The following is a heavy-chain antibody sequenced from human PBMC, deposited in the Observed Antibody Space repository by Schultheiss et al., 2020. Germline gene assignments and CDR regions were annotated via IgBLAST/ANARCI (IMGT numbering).Heavy chain of an antibody. CDR3: ARVRDLRQTYYYYYYMDV. V-gene: IGHV3-11*01. CDR1: GFTFSDYY. Sequence: GGSLRLSCAASGFTFSDYYMSWIRQAPGKGLEWVSYISSSGSTIYYADSVKGRFTISRDNAKNSLYLQMNSLRAEDTAVYYCARVRDLRQTYYYYYYMDVWGKGTTVTVSS. D-gene: IGHD3-16*01. CDR2: ISSSGSTI. J-gene: IGHJ6*03.